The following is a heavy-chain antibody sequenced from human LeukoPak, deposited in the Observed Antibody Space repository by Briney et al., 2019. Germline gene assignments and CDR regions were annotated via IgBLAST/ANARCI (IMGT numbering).Heavy chain of an antibody. CDR2: FFYSGST. V-gene: IGHV4-39*07. CDR1: GGSISSNYY. Sequence: SETLSLTCTVSGGSISSNYYWGWIRQPPGKGLEWIVSFFYSGSTYYNPSLKSRVTISVDTSKNQLSLKLSSVTAADTAVYYCARAAVTTSRYFQHWGQGTLVTVSS. CDR3: ARAAVTTSRYFQH. J-gene: IGHJ1*01. D-gene: IGHD4-17*01.